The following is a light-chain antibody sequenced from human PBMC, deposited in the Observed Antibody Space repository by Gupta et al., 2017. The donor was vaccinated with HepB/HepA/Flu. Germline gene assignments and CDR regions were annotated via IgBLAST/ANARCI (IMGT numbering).Light chain of an antibody. CDR3: SSHTSRNTVV. Sequence: QSALSQPASVSGSPGQSITISCTGTSSDVGGYKYVSWYQQHPGKAPKLMIYDVNNRPSGVSNRFSGSKSGNTASLTISVLQAEDEADYYCSSHTSRNTVVFGGGTTLTVL. CDR2: DVN. J-gene: IGLJ2*01. CDR1: SSDVGGYKY. V-gene: IGLV2-14*01.